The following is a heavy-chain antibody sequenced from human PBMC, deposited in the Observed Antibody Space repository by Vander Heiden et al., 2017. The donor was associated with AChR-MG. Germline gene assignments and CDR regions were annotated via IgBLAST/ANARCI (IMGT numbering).Heavy chain of an antibody. D-gene: IGHD3-16*01. CDR1: GGSISSYY. CDR3: ARHGGDY. CDR2: IDYSGST. Sequence: QVQLQESGPGLVKPSETLSLTCTVSGGSISSYYWSWIRQPPGKGLEWIGYIDYSGSTNYNPSLKSRVTISVDTSKNQFSLKLSSVTAADTAVYYCARHGGDYWGQGTLVTVSS. V-gene: IGHV4-59*08. J-gene: IGHJ4*02.